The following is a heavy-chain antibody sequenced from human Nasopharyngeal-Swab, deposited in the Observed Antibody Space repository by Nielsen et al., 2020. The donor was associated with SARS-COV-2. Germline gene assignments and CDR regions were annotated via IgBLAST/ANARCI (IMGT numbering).Heavy chain of an antibody. V-gene: IGHV3-33*01. Sequence: GESLEISRAASGFTFSSYGMHWARQAPGKGVEWVAVICNDGSNKYYADSVKGRFATSRDNSKNTLYLQMNSLRAEGTAVYYCARVYLSPADSGYALVDYWGQGTLVTVSS. CDR2: ICNDGSNK. D-gene: IGHD5-12*01. J-gene: IGHJ4*02. CDR1: GFTFSSYG. CDR3: ARVYLSPADSGYALVDY.